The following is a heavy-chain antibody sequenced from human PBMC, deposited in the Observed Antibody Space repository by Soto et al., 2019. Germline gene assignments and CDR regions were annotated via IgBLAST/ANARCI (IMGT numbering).Heavy chain of an antibody. V-gene: IGHV3-23*01. Sequence: VGSLRLSCAASGFTFSSYAMSWVRQAPGKGLEWVSAISGSGGSTYYADSVKGRFTISRDNSKNTLYLQMNSLRAEDTAVYYCAKDSSTGYYDSSGYGPFDYWGQGTLVTVSS. D-gene: IGHD3-22*01. CDR3: AKDSSTGYYDSSGYGPFDY. CDR2: ISGSGGST. J-gene: IGHJ4*02. CDR1: GFTFSSYA.